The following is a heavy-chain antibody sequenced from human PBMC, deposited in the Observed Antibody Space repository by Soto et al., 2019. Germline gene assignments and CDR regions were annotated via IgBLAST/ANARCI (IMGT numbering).Heavy chain of an antibody. CDR3: ARLNGYCISTNCHGYYGMDV. CDR1: GDSVSTNSYS. D-gene: IGHD2-2*03. CDR2: IYSSENT. J-gene: IGHJ6*02. Sequence: QLQLQESGPGLVKPSGTLSLTCTVSGDSVSTNSYSWGWIRQSPGKGLEWIGTIYSSENTYYNPSLLSRVTISVDTSKNEFSLRLSSVTAADTAVYYCARLNGYCISTNCHGYYGMDVWGQGTTVTVSS. V-gene: IGHV4-39*01.